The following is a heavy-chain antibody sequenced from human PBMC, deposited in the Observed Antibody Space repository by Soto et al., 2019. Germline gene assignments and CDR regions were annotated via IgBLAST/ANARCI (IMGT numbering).Heavy chain of an antibody. CDR1: GFTFSSYA. V-gene: IGHV3-23*01. D-gene: IGHD5-12*01. CDR3: AKSGDSGYDLGYYYYGMDV. CDR2: ISGSGGST. Sequence: PGGSLRLSCAASGFTFSSYAMSWVRQAPGKGLEWVSAISGSGGSTYYADSVKGRFTISRDNSKNTLYLQMNSLRAEDTAVYYCAKSGDSGYDLGYYYYGMDVWGQGTTVTVSS. J-gene: IGHJ6*02.